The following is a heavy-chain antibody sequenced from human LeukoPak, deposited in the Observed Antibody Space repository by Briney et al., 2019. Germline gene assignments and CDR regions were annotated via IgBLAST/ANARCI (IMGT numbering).Heavy chain of an antibody. D-gene: IGHD3-10*01. J-gene: IGHJ6*03. CDR1: GYTFSSYS. Sequence: GGSLRLSCAASGYTFSSYSMDWVHQAPGKGLEWVSSISSSSSYIYYADSVKGRFTISRDNAKNSLYLQMNSLRAEDTAVYYCARHAWGPGSGRYGPLNRGYYYMDVWGKGTTVTVSS. CDR3: ARHAWGPGSGRYGPLNRGYYYMDV. CDR2: ISSSSSYI. V-gene: IGHV3-21*01.